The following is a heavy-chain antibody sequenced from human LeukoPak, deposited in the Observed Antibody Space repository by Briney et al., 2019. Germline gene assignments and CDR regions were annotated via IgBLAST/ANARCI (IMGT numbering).Heavy chain of an antibody. CDR2: IYYGGST. D-gene: IGHD6-13*01. J-gene: IGHJ4*02. Sequence: SSETLSLTCTVSGGSISSSSYYWGWIRQPPGKGLEWIGSIYYGGSTYYNPSLKSRVTISVDTSKNQFSLKLSSVTAADTAVYYCARGPGAAAGTFDYWGQGTLVTVSS. CDR1: GGSISSSSYY. V-gene: IGHV4-39*07. CDR3: ARGPGAAAGTFDY.